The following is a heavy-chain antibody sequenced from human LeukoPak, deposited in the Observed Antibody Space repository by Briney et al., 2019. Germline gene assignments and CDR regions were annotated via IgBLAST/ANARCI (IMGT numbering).Heavy chain of an antibody. CDR3: VRDSPRYCNSTSFPGLDV. J-gene: IGHJ6*02. V-gene: IGHV3-11*06. CDR2: ISSTTSYT. D-gene: IGHD2-2*01. Sequence: PGGSLRLSCAASGFTFSDYYTSWIRQAPGKGLDWVSYISSTTSYTKYADFVKGRFTISRDNAKNSLYLQMNNLRVEDTAVYYCVRDSPRYCNSTSFPGLDVWGHGTTVTVSS. CDR1: GFTFSDYY.